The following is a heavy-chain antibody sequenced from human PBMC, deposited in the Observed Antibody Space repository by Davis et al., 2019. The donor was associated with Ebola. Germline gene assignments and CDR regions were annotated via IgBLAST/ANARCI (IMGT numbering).Heavy chain of an antibody. CDR1: GFTFSSYS. CDR2: ISSSSSYI. V-gene: IGHV3-21*01. Sequence: GESLKISCAASGFTFSSYSMNWVRQAPGKGLEWVSSISSSSSYIYYADSVKGRFTISRDNAKNSLYLQMHSLRAEDTAVYYCARGRVATSPVDYWGQGPLVTVSS. D-gene: IGHD5-12*01. CDR3: ARGRVATSPVDY. J-gene: IGHJ4*02.